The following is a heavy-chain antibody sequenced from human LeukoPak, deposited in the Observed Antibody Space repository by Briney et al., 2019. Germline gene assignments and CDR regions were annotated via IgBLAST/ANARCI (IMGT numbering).Heavy chain of an antibody. D-gene: IGHD3-22*01. V-gene: IGHV4-59*08. J-gene: IGHJ4*02. CDR1: GGSISSYY. CDR2: IYYSGST. CDR3: ARGWDYDSSGYLGVYYFDY. Sequence: PSETLSLTCTVSGGSISSYYWSWIRQPPGKGLEWIGYIYYSGSTNYNPSLKSRVTISVDTSKNQFSLKLSSVTAADTAVYHCARGWDYDSSGYLGVYYFDYWGQGTLVTVSS.